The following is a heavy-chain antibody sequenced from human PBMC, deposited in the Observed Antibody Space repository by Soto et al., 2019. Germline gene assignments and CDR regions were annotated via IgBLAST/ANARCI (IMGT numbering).Heavy chain of an antibody. V-gene: IGHV3-73*02. J-gene: IGHJ4*02. D-gene: IGHD6-6*01. CDR3: TRWGSSSAY. Sequence: EVQLVESGGGLVQPGGSLKLSCAASGFTFSGSAMHWVRQASGKGLEWVGRIRSKANSYATAYAASVKGRFTISRDDSKNTAYLQMNSLKTEDTAVYYCTRWGSSSAYWGQGTLVTVSS. CDR1: GFTFSGSA. CDR2: IRSKANSYAT.